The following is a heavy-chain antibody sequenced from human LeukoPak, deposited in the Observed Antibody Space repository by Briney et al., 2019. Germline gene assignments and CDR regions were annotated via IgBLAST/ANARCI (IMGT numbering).Heavy chain of an antibody. J-gene: IGHJ4*02. CDR1: GFTFSSYA. CDR2: ISASGDNT. CDR3: ANVAAAKFYDFDY. D-gene: IGHD2-21*01. V-gene: IGHV3-23*01. Sequence: PGGSLRLSCAASGFTFSSYAWSWVRQAPGKGLEWVSSISASGDNTYYADSVKGRFTISRDNSKNTLFVQMNSLRAEDTAVYYCANVAAAKFYDFDYWGQGTLVTVSS.